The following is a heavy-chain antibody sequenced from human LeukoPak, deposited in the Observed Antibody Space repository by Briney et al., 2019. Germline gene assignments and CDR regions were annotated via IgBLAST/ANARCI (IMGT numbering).Heavy chain of an antibody. V-gene: IGHV3-30*02. J-gene: IGHJ4*02. D-gene: IGHD6-13*01. Sequence: GGSLRLSCAASGFTFRSYGMHWVRQAPGKGLEWVAFIRYDGSNKYYADSVKGRFTISRDNSKNTLYLQMNSLRAEDTAVYYCAKGIGIGSRSPHYYFDYWGQGTLVTVSS. CDR1: GFTFRSYG. CDR2: IRYDGSNK. CDR3: AKGIGIGSRSPHYYFDY.